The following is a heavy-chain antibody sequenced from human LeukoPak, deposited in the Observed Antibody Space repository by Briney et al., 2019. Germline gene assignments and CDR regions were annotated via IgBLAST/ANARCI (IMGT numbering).Heavy chain of an antibody. J-gene: IGHJ4*02. CDR1: GFTFDDYA. CDR2: ISWNGGNI. D-gene: IGHD6-13*01. Sequence: GGSLRLSCAASGFTFDDYAMHWVRQAPGKGLEWVSGISWNGGNIGYADSVKGRFTISRDNAKNSLYLQMNSLRAEDTAVYYCARGAAAAGASFDYWGQGTLVTVSS. CDR3: ARGAAAAGASFDY. V-gene: IGHV3-9*01.